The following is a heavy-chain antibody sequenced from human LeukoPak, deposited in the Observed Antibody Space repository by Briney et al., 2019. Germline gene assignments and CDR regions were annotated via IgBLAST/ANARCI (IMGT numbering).Heavy chain of an antibody. J-gene: IGHJ6*03. D-gene: IGHD6-19*01. CDR1: GGSISSYY. CDR3: ARGIAVAAHFYYYYYMDV. V-gene: IGHV4-39*07. CDR2: IYYSGST. Sequence: SETLSLTCTVSGGSISSYYWGWIRQPPGKGLEWIGSIYYSGSTYYNPSLKSRVTISVDTSKDQFSLKLSSVTAADTAVYYCARGIAVAAHFYYYYYMDVWGKGTTVTVSS.